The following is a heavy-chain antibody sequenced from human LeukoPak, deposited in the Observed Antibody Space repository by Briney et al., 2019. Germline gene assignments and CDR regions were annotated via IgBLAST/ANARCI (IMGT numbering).Heavy chain of an antibody. Sequence: GGSLRLSCAASGFTSINHAMTWVRQAPGKGLEWVSAIGGSGGVTYYADSVRGRFTISRDNSKNTLYLQMNSLRADDTAVYYCAKDHNDFWSGYPPNWGQGTLVTVSS. V-gene: IGHV3-23*01. CDR1: GFTSINHA. CDR3: AKDHNDFWSGYPPN. J-gene: IGHJ4*02. D-gene: IGHD3-3*01. CDR2: IGGSGGVT.